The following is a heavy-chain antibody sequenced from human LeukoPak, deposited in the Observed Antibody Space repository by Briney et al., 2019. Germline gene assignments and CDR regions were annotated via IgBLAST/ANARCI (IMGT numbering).Heavy chain of an antibody. Sequence: PSETLFLICGVYGGSFSGYYWSWIRQPPGKGLEWIGEINHVGSSNYNPSLNSRVTISVDTSNYHCALKLTSVPAADTAVYYCARGGWDPRFDPWGQGTLVTVSS. CDR3: ARGGWDPRFDP. D-gene: IGHD6-19*01. J-gene: IGHJ5*02. CDR2: INHVGSS. V-gene: IGHV4-34*01. CDR1: GGSFSGYY.